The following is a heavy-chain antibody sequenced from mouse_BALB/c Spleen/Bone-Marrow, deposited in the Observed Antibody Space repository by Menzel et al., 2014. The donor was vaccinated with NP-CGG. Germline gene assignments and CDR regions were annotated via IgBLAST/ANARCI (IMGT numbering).Heavy chain of an antibody. J-gene: IGHJ1*01. CDR2: IFPGDSTT. CDR1: GNTFTSYD. CDR3: GRSRLRDWYFDV. V-gene: IGHV1S56*01. Sequence: QVQLQQPGVELVKPGASVKLSCKASGNTFTSYDINWVRQRPEQGLEWIGWIFPGDSTTKYNEKFKGKATLSTDKSSSTVHVQLSRLTTEDSAVYFCGRSRLRDWYFDVWGAGTTVTISS. D-gene: IGHD1-2*01.